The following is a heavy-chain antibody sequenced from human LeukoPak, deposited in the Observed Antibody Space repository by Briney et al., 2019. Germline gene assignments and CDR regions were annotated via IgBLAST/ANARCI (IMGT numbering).Heavy chain of an antibody. D-gene: IGHD4-17*01. V-gene: IGHV3-66*01. CDR3: AARDGGDYPYFDY. CDR1: GFTFDRKH. J-gene: IGHJ4*02. CDR2: IYTGGNT. Sequence: GGSLRLSCAASGFTFDRKHMTWVRQAPGKGLQWISFIYTGGNTYYSDSVKGRFTVSRDTSKNTLYLQMDSLRDEDTGVYRCAARDGGDYPYFDYWGPGTLVTVSS.